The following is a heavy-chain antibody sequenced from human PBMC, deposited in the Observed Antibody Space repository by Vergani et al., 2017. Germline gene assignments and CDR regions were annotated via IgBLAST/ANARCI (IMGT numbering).Heavy chain of an antibody. CDR2: ISGSGGST. Sequence: EVQLLESGGSLKQPGGSVRLSCAASGFTFSTYAMHWVRQAPGKGLEWVSAISGSGGSTYYADSVKGRFTISRDNSKNTLYLQMNSLRAEDTAVYYCAKYRVTNHYYYYYMDVWGKGTTVTVSS. V-gene: IGHV3-23*01. CDR1: GFTFSTYA. J-gene: IGHJ6*03. D-gene: IGHD4-17*01. CDR3: AKYRVTNHYYYYYMDV.